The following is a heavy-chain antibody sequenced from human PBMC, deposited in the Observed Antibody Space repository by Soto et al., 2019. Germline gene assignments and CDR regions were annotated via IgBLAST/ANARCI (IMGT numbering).Heavy chain of an antibody. V-gene: IGHV1-69*13. CDR1: GGTFSSYA. J-gene: IGHJ6*02. CDR2: IIPIFGTA. CDR3: ARAKPDYSSSWYWAYYYYYYGMDV. Sequence: ASMKVSCKASGGTFSSYAISWVRQAPGQGLEWMGGIIPIFGTANYAQKFQGRVTITADESTSTAYMELSSLRSEDTAVYYCARAKPDYSSSWYWAYYYYYYGMDVWGQGTTVTVSS. D-gene: IGHD6-13*01.